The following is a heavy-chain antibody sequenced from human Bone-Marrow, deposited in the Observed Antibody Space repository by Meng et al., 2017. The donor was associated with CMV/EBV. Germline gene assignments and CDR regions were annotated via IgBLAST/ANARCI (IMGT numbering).Heavy chain of an antibody. V-gene: IGHV1-2*02. J-gene: IGHJ4*02. Sequence: ASVKVSCKASGYTFTSYAMHWVRQAPGQGLEWMGWINPNSGGTNYTQKFQGRVTMTRDTSISTAYMELSRLRSDDTAVYYCARNRITMVRGVIILFDYWGEATLVTVSS. D-gene: IGHD3-10*01. CDR2: INPNSGGT. CDR1: GYTFTSYA. CDR3: ARNRITMVRGVIILFDY.